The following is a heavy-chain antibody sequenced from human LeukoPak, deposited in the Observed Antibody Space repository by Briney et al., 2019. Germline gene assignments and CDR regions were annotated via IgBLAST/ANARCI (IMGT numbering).Heavy chain of an antibody. J-gene: IGHJ6*02. CDR3: ARHEGYCSSTSCYYYYYGMDV. D-gene: IGHD2-2*01. CDR1: GYSFTSYW. Sequence: GESLKISCNGSGYSFTSYWIARVRQMPGKGLEWMGIIYPGDSDTRYSPSFQGQVTISADKSISTAYLQWSSLKASDTAMYYCARHEGYCSSTSCYYYYYGMDVWGQGTTVTVSS. V-gene: IGHV5-51*01. CDR2: IYPGDSDT.